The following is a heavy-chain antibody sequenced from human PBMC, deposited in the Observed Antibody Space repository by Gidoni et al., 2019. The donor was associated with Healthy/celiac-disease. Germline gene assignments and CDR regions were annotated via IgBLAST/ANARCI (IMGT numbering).Heavy chain of an antibody. CDR1: GFTFRDYY. J-gene: IGHJ6*02. CDR2: ISSSSSYT. V-gene: IGHV3-11*05. Sequence: QVQLVESGGGLVKPGGSLRLSCAASGFTFRDYYMSWIRQAPGKGLEWVSYISSSSSYTNYADSVKGRFTISRDNAKNSLYLQMNSLRAEDTAVYYCARVGVDSYYYYGMDVWGQGTTVTVSS. CDR3: ARVGVDSYYYYGMDV. D-gene: IGHD2-8*01.